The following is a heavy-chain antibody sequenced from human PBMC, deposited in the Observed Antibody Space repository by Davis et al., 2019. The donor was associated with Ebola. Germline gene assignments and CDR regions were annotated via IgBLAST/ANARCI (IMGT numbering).Heavy chain of an antibody. CDR1: GFTFSSYA. J-gene: IGHJ4*02. V-gene: IGHV3-30-3*01. CDR3: AKDSGRIAARRHLYYFDY. D-gene: IGHD6-6*01. Sequence: PGGSLRLSCAASGFTFSSYAMHWVRQAPGKGLEWVAVISYDGSNKYYADSVKGRFTISRDNSKNTLYLQMNSLRAEDTAVYYCAKDSGRIAARRHLYYFDYWGQGTLVTVSS. CDR2: ISYDGSNK.